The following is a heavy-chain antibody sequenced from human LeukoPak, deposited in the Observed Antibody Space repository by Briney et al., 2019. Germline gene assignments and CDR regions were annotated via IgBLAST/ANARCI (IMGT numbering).Heavy chain of an antibody. D-gene: IGHD3-10*01. CDR1: GFIVSSNY. CDR2: IYSGGST. V-gene: IGHV3-53*01. Sequence: GGSLRLSCAASGFIVSSNYMSWVRQAPGKGLEWVSVIYSGGSTYYADSVKGRFTISRDNSKNTLYLQMNSLRAEDTAVYYCARDQGSMVRGERNAFDIWGQGTMVTVSS. J-gene: IGHJ3*02. CDR3: ARDQGSMVRGERNAFDI.